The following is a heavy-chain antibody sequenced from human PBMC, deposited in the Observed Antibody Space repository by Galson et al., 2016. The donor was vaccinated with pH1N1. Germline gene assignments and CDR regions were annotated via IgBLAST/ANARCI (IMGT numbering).Heavy chain of an antibody. V-gene: IGHV3-23*01. D-gene: IGHD2/OR15-2a*01. CDR1: GFTFKNYD. CDR2: LSGNGSST. Sequence: SLRLSCAASGFTFKNYDMTWVRQAPWKGLEWVSTLSGNGSSTYYGDSVRGRFTISRDNSKNTLYLQMNTLKVDDTAVYYCAKDYRESTSSARAFDIWGQGTLVTVSS. J-gene: IGHJ3*02. CDR3: AKDYRESTSSARAFDI.